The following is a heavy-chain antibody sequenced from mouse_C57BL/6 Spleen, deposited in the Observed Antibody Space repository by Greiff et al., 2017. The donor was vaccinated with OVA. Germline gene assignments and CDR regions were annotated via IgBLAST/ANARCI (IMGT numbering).Heavy chain of an antibody. CDR2: IDPSDSYT. V-gene: IGHV1-69*01. Sequence: QVQLKESGAELVMPGASVKLSCKASGYTFTSYWMHWVKQRPGQGLEWIGEIDPSDSYTNYNQKFKGKSTLTVDKSSSTAYMQLSSLTSEDSAVYYCAGSLYYGSSYAAMDYWGQGTSVTVSS. D-gene: IGHD1-1*01. CDR3: AGSLYYGSSYAAMDY. CDR1: GYTFTSYW. J-gene: IGHJ4*01.